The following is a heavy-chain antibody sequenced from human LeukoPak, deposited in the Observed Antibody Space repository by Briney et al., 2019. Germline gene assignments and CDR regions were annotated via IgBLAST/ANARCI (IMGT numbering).Heavy chain of an antibody. J-gene: IGHJ4*02. CDR2: VYTTVST. CDR3: ARGRADYGGD. CDR1: GGSLSSGNYY. D-gene: IGHD4-23*01. Sequence: SETLSLTCTVSGGSLSSGNYYWSWIRQPAGKGLEWIGRVYTTVSTSYNPSLKSRVTISVETSKNQFSLKLSSVTAADTAVYYCARGRADYGGDWGQGTLVTVSS. V-gene: IGHV4-61*02.